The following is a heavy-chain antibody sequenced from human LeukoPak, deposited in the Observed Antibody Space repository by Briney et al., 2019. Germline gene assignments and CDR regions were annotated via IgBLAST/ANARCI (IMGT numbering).Heavy chain of an antibody. J-gene: IGHJ6*03. V-gene: IGHV4-38-2*01. CDR1: GYSISSGDY. CDR2: IYHSGST. Sequence: PSETLSLTCAVSGYSISSGDYWGWIRQPPGEGLEWIGNIYHSGSTFYNPSLKSRVTISVHTSKNQFSLKLSSVTAADTAVYYCARITGSYYYYYMDVWGKGTTVTVSS. CDR3: ARITGSYYYYYMDV. D-gene: IGHD3-10*01.